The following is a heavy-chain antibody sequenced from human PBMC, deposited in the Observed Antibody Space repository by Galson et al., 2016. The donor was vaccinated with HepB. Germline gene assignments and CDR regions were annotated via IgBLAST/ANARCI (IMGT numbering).Heavy chain of an antibody. Sequence: QSGAEVKKPGESLKISCKGSGYTFTSYWIGWVRQMPGKGLEWMGIISPGDSDTRYSPSFQGQVTISADKAINTAYLQWHSLKASDTAMYYCASHIHLHGTPYDAFDIWGQGTMVTVSS. CDR3: ASHIHLHGTPYDAFDI. V-gene: IGHV5-51*03. J-gene: IGHJ3*02. CDR1: GYTFTSYW. CDR2: ISPGDSDT.